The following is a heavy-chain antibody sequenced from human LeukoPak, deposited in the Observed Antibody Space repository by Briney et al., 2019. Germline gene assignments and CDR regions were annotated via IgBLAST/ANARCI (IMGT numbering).Heavy chain of an antibody. CDR2: IYCSGST. V-gene: IGHV4-59*01. CDR1: GGSISSYY. D-gene: IGHD3-22*01. Sequence: SETLSLTCTVSGGSISSYYWSWIRQPPGKGLEWIGYIYCSGSTNYNPSLKSRVTISVDTSKNQFSLKLSSVTAADTAVYYCAGGYYYDSSGYYRHWGQGTLVTVSS. CDR3: AGGYYYDSSGYYRH. J-gene: IGHJ4*02.